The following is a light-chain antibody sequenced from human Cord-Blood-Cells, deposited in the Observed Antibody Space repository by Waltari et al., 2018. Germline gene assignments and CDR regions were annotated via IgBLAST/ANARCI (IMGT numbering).Light chain of an antibody. CDR1: SSDVGSYNL. Sequence: QSALTPPASVSGSPGPSITISCTGTSSDVGSYNLVSWFQQHPGKAPKLMIYEGSKRPSGVSNRFSGSKSGNTASLTISGLQAEDEADYYCCSYAGSSTSVVFGGGTKLTVL. CDR2: EGS. V-gene: IGLV2-23*01. CDR3: CSYAGSSTSVV. J-gene: IGLJ2*01.